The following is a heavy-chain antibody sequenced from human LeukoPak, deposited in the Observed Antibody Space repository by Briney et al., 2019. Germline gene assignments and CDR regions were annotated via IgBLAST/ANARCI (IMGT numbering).Heavy chain of an antibody. Sequence: SETLSLTCSVSGGSISSYYWSWIRQPPGKGLEWIGYMYYSGSTNYNPSLKSRVTMSVDTSRNQFSLKLNSVTAADTAVYYCASLSEYCSAGSCYLGWFDPWGQGTLVTVSS. CDR3: ASLSEYCSAGSCYLGWFDP. CDR2: MYYSGST. J-gene: IGHJ5*02. CDR1: GGSISSYY. V-gene: IGHV4-59*01. D-gene: IGHD2-15*01.